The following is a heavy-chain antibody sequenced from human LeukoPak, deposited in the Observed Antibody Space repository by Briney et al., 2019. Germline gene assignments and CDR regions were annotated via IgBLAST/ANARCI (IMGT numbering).Heavy chain of an antibody. Sequence: ASVKVSCKASGYTFTRYGISWVRQAPGQGLEWMGWIRVDNGDTDNAQKFQGRVTITTDTSSTTIYMELRSLRSDDTAVYYCAGVSLYYNYMDVWGKGTTVTVSS. J-gene: IGHJ6*03. CDR3: AGVSLYYNYMDV. D-gene: IGHD2-2*02. CDR2: IRVDNGDT. V-gene: IGHV1-18*01. CDR1: GYTFTRYG.